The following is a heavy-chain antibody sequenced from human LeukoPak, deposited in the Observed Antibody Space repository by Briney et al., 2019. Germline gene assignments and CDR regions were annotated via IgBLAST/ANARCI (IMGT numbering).Heavy chain of an antibody. CDR2: ISSSSSYI. D-gene: IGHD6-13*01. J-gene: IGHJ6*02. CDR3: AAGIAAAGRPKGYYYGMDV. Sequence: GGSLRLSCAASGFTFSSYSMNWVRRAPGKGLEWVSSISSSSSYIYYADSVKGRFTISRDNAKNSLYLQMNSLRAEDTAVYYCAAGIAAAGRPKGYYYGMDVWGQGTTVTVSS. V-gene: IGHV3-21*04. CDR1: GFTFSSYS.